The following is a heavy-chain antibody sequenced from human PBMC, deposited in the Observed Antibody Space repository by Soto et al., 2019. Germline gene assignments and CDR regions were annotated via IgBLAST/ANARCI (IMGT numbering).Heavy chain of an antibody. V-gene: IGHV3-43*01. D-gene: IGHD3-10*01. Sequence: GGSLRLSCAASGFTFDDYTMHWVRQAPGKGLEWVSLISWDGGSTYYADSVKGRFTISRDNSKNSLYLQMNSLRAEDTAVYYCAKGTLLWFGELYHNPFDYWGQGTLVTVSS. J-gene: IGHJ4*02. CDR3: AKGTLLWFGELYHNPFDY. CDR1: GFTFDDYT. CDR2: ISWDGGST.